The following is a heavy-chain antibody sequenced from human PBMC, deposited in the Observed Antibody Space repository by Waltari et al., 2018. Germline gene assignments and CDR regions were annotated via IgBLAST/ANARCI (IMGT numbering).Heavy chain of an antibody. D-gene: IGHD3-10*01. J-gene: IGHJ4*02. CDR3: ARAEVRGVIGFDY. Sequence: QVQLQESGPGLVTPSQTLYLTCTVSGGSISSGGYYWRWIRQHPGKGLEWIGYIYYSGSTYYNPSLKSRVTISVDTSKNQFSLKLSSVTAADTAVYYCARAEVRGVIGFDYWGQGTLVTVSS. CDR2: IYYSGST. CDR1: GGSISSGGYY. V-gene: IGHV4-31*03.